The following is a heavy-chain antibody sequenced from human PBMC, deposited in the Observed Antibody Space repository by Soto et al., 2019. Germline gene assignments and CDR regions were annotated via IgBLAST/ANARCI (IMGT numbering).Heavy chain of an antibody. Sequence: GGSLRLSCAASVFTFSSYSMKWVRQAPGKGLEWVSSISRGSSDIYYADSVKGRFTISRDNAKNSLYLQMNSLRAEDTAVCYCASSNTPDDWAQGTLVTVSS. CDR2: ISRGSSDI. CDR3: ASSNTPDD. V-gene: IGHV3-21*01. CDR1: VFTFSSYS. J-gene: IGHJ4*02. D-gene: IGHD3-3*02.